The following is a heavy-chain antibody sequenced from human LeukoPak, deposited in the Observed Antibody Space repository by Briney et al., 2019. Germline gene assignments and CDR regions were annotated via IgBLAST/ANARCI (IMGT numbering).Heavy chain of an antibody. CDR3: ARGTIEITMVRVSQEDAFDI. CDR1: GGSITQTNY. V-gene: IGHV4-4*02. J-gene: IGHJ3*02. D-gene: IGHD3-10*01. CDR2: VNLQGST. Sequence: SETLSLTCDVSGGSITQTNYWTWVRQPPGKGLEWIGEVNLQGSTNYNPSLMGRVAISVDTSENHVSLQLTSVTAADTAVYYCARGTIEITMVRVSQEDAFDIWGQGTMVTVSS.